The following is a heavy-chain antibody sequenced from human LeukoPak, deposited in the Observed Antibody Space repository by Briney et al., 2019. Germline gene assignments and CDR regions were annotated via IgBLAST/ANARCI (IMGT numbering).Heavy chain of an antibody. J-gene: IGHJ3*02. V-gene: IGHV3-23*02. CDR3: ARDGGLRGNAFDI. D-gene: IGHD3-10*01. CDR1: GFTFSSHA. CDR2: ISDNGAGT. Sequence: PGGSLRLSCTPSGFTFSSHAMSWVRQAPGKGLEWVSGISDNGAGTYYGDSVKGRFTISRDNSKNTLYLQMNSLRAEDTAVYYCARDGGLRGNAFDIWGQGTMVTVSS.